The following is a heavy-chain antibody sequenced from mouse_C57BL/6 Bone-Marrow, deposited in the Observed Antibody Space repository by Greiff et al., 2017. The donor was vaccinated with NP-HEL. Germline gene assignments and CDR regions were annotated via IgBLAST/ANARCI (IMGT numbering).Heavy chain of an antibody. CDR1: GFTFSSYG. CDR3: ARGYYDYDERAWFAY. V-gene: IGHV5-6*01. CDR2: ISSGGSYT. D-gene: IGHD2-4*01. J-gene: IGHJ3*01. Sequence: EVKLMESGGDLVKPGGSLKLSCAASGFTFSSYGMSWVRQTPDKRLEWVATISSGGSYTYYPDSVKGRFTISRDNAKNTLYLQMSSMKSEDTAMYYCARGYYDYDERAWFAYWGQGTLVTVSA.